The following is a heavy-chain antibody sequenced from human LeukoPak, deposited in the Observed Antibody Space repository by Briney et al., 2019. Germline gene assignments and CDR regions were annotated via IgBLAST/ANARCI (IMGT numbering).Heavy chain of an antibody. V-gene: IGHV1-69*06. J-gene: IGHJ3*02. CDR2: IIPIFGTA. Sequence: PVKVSCKASGGTFSSYAISWVRQAPGQGLEWMGGIIPIFGTANYAQKFQGRVTITADKSTSTAYMELSSLRSEDTAVYYCARWEGVGATRSGAFDIWGQGTMVTVSS. CDR3: ARWEGVGATRSGAFDI. CDR1: GGTFSSYA. D-gene: IGHD1-26*01.